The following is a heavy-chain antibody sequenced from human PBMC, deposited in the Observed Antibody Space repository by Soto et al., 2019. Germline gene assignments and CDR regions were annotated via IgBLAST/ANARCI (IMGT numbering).Heavy chain of an antibody. J-gene: IGHJ4*02. CDR3: ARGSDFYGVRDY. CDR2: ISAYNGNT. V-gene: IGHV1-18*01. D-gene: IGHD3-10*01. CDR1: GYTSTRFG. Sequence: QVQLVQSGAEVKRPGASVKVSCKTSGYTSTRFGISWVRQAPGQGLEWMGWISAYNGNTDYAQKFEGRVTMTTDTSTNTAYMEVRSLRSDDTAVYYCARGSDFYGVRDYWGQGTLVTVSS.